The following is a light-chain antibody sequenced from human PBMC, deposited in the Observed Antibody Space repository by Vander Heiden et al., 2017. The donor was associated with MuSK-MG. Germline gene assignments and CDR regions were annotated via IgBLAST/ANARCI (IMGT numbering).Light chain of an antibody. CDR3: QQYSSSPPEFT. CDR1: QSVDSSY. CDR2: GAS. J-gene: IGKJ3*01. V-gene: IGKV3-20*01. Sequence: DIVLTQSPGTLSLSPGERATLSCRASQSVDSSYFAWYQQKPGQAPRLLIHGASRRATGIPDRFSGSGSGTDFTLTISRLEPEDFAVYYCQQYSSSPPEFTFGPGTTVDI.